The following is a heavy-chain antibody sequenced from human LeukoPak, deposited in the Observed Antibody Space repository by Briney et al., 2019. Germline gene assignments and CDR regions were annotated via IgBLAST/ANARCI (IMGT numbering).Heavy chain of an antibody. CDR2: IYPDDSDT. CDR1: GYSFTNYW. J-gene: IGHJ4*02. Sequence: GESLKISCKGSGYSFTNYWIGWVRQMPGKGLEWMGSIYPDDSDTIYSPTFQGLVTISADKSISTAYLQWSSLKASDTAMYYCARHYSSTWSHALRDSAGLDYWGQGTLVTVSS. V-gene: IGHV5-51*01. CDR3: ARHYSSTWSHALRDSAGLDY. D-gene: IGHD6-13*01.